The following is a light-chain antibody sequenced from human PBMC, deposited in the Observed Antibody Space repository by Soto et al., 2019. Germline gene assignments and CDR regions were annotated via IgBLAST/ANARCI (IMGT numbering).Light chain of an antibody. CDR3: QHRSNWLT. CDR1: QSVSSY. Sequence: EIVLTQSPATLSLSPGERATLSCRASQSVSSYLAWYQQKPGQAPRLLIYDASNRATGIPARFSGSGSGTDFTLTISSLEPDDFAVYYCQHRSNWLTFGGGTKVDIK. CDR2: DAS. J-gene: IGKJ4*01. V-gene: IGKV3-11*01.